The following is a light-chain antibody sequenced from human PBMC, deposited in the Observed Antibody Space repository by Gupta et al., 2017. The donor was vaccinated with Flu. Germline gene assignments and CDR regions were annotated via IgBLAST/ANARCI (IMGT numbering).Light chain of an antibody. J-gene: IGKJ3*01. CDR1: QSVSRSY. Sequence: EIALTQSPGTLSLSPGECATLSCRAGQSVSRSYLAWYQQKPGQSPRLLIYGASTRATGIPDRFSGSGSGTDFTLTISRLEPEDSAVYYCQQVIGSFTVGPGTKVHIK. CDR3: QQVIGSFT. CDR2: GAS. V-gene: IGKV3-20*01.